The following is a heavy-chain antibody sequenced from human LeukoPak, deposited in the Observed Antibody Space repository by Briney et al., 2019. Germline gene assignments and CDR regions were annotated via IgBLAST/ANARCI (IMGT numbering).Heavy chain of an antibody. D-gene: IGHD6-13*01. Sequence: GASVKVSCKASGYTFTSYAMNWVRQAPGQGLEWMGWINTNTGNPTYAQGFTGRFVFSLDTSVSTSYLQISSLKAEDTAVFYCARPSSSWPSDAFDIWGQGTMVTVSS. V-gene: IGHV7-4-1*02. J-gene: IGHJ3*02. CDR3: ARPSSSWPSDAFDI. CDR1: GYTFTSYA. CDR2: INTNTGNP.